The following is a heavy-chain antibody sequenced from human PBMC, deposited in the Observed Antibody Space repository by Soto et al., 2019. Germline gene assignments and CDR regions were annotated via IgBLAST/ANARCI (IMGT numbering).Heavy chain of an antibody. Sequence: GGSLRLSCAASGFTFSSYGMHWVRQAPGKGLEWVSVISYDGSNKYYADSVKGRFTISRDNSKNTLYLQMNSLRAEDTAVYYCAKDYSSSSFDYWGQGTLVTVSS. D-gene: IGHD6-6*01. CDR3: AKDYSSSSFDY. CDR1: GFTFSSYG. V-gene: IGHV3-30*18. J-gene: IGHJ4*02. CDR2: ISYDGSNK.